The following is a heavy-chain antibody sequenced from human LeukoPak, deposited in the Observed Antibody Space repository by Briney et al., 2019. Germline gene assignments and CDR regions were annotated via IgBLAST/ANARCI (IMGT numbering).Heavy chain of an antibody. CDR2: IIPIFGTA. D-gene: IGHD2-2*01. V-gene: IGHV1-69*13. Sequence: SVKVSCKGSGGTLTSYAISWVRQAPGQGLEWVGGIIPIFGTANYAQKFQGSVTITADASTSPAYLELSSLRSEDPAVYYCARVAVPAAMGPFDYWGQGTLVTVSS. J-gene: IGHJ4*02. CDR1: GGTLTSYA. CDR3: ARVAVPAAMGPFDY.